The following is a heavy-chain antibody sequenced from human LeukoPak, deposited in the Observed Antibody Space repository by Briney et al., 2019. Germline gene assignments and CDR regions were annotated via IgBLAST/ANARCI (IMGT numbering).Heavy chain of an antibody. Sequence: GASVKVSCKASGGTFSSYAISWVRQAPGQGLEWMGGIIPIFGTANYAQKFQGRVTITADESTSTAYMELSSLRSEDTAVYYCARVFRMGAAGMGTGEIDYWGQGTLVTVSS. CDR3: ARVFRMGAAGMGTGEIDY. CDR1: GGTFSSYA. V-gene: IGHV1-69*13. CDR2: IIPIFGTA. J-gene: IGHJ4*02. D-gene: IGHD6-13*01.